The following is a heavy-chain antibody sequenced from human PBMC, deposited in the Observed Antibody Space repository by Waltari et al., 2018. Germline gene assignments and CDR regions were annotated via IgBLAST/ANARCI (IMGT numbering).Heavy chain of an antibody. V-gene: IGHV4-30-4*01. CDR2: IYYNGNT. CDR3: ASPHYYHAGSYIDY. CDR1: GGSLSSGDYY. D-gene: IGHD3-10*01. Sequence: QVRLQESGPGVVKPSQTLSLTCTVSGGSLSSGDYYWSWIRQPPGKGLEWIGSIYYNGNTSYNPSLKIRLTMSVDTSKNQFSLKVSSVTAADTAVYYCASPHYYHAGSYIDYWGQGTLVTVSS. J-gene: IGHJ4*02.